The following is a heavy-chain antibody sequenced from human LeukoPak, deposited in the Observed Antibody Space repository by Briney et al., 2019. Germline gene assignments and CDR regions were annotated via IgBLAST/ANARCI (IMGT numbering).Heavy chain of an antibody. J-gene: IGHJ5*02. V-gene: IGHV4-39*01. D-gene: IGHD2-2*01. CDR1: GGSISSSSYY. Sequence: PSETLSLTCTVSGGSISSSSYYWGWIRQPPGKGLEWIGSIYYSGSTYYNPSLKSRVTISVDTSKNQFSLKLSSVTAADTAVYYCARLVLVVVLDEDNWFDPWGQGTLVTVSS. CDR3: ARLVLVVVLDEDNWFDP. CDR2: IYYSGST.